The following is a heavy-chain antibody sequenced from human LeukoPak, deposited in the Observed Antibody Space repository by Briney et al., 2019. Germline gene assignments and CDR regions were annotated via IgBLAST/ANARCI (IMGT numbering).Heavy chain of an antibody. CDR3: ARDLAMITFGGVIPTVIRWWFDP. J-gene: IGHJ5*02. CDR1: GYTFTSYA. D-gene: IGHD3-16*01. Sequence: ASVKVSCKASGYTFTSYAMNWVRQAPGQGLEWMGWINTNTGNPTYAQGFTGRFVFSLDTSVSTAYLQISSLKAEDTAVYYCARDLAMITFGGVIPTVIRWWFDPWGQGTLVTVSS. CDR2: INTNTGNP. V-gene: IGHV7-4-1*02.